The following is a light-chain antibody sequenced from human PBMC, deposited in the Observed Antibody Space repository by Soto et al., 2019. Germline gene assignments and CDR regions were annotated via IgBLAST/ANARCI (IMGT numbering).Light chain of an antibody. Sequence: DSQLTQSPSSLSASVTDRVTITCRASQAINNNLKWYQQKLGKAPRLLIYRASTLQSGVPSRFSGSGAGTAVTLTISSLEHEEFGTDYCQQCYGTPYTWGQGTQVEIK. CDR3: QQCYGTPYT. V-gene: IGKV1-39*01. CDR1: QAINNN. J-gene: IGKJ2*01. CDR2: RAS.